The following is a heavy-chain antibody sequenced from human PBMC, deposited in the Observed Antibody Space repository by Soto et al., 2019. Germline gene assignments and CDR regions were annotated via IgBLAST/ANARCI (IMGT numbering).Heavy chain of an antibody. CDR1: GYTFTGYY. CDR3: ARDGPGWGPTHYYGMDV. Sequence: QVQLVQSGAEVKKPGASVKVSCKASGYTFTGYYMHWVRQAPGQGLEWMGWINPNSGGTNYAQKFQGWVTMTRDTSISTAYMELSRLRSDDTAVYYCARDGPGWGPTHYYGMDVWGQGTTVTVSS. J-gene: IGHJ6*02. V-gene: IGHV1-2*04. CDR2: INPNSGGT. D-gene: IGHD3-16*01.